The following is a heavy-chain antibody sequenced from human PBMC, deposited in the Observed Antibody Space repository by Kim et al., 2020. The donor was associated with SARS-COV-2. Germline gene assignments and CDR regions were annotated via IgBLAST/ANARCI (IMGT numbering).Heavy chain of an antibody. V-gene: IGHV1-69*04. CDR2: IIPILGIA. CDR1: GGTFSSYA. J-gene: IGHJ4*02. CDR3: AREVELLWFGEIDY. Sequence: SVKVSCKASGGTFSSYAISWVRQAPGQGLEWMGRIIPILGIANYAQKFQGRVTITADKSTSTAYMELSSLRSEDTAVYYCAREVELLWFGEIDYWGQGTLVTVSS. D-gene: IGHD3-10*01.